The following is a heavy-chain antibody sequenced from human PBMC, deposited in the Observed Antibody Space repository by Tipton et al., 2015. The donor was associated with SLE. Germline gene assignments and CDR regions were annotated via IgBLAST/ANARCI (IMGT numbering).Heavy chain of an antibody. D-gene: IGHD5-18*01. J-gene: IGHJ4*02. CDR1: GGSISSGSYY. Sequence: LRLSCTVSGGSISSGSYYWSWIRQPAGKGLEWIGRIYTSGSTNYNPSLKSRVTISVDTSKNQFSLKLSSVTAADTAVYYCARDQTHTAFDYWGQGTLVTVSS. CDR3: ARDQTHTAFDY. V-gene: IGHV4-61*02. CDR2: IYTSGST.